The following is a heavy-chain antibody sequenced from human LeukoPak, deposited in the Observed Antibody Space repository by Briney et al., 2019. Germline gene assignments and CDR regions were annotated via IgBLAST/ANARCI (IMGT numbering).Heavy chain of an antibody. CDR3: ARGSSGWYGGHFDY. J-gene: IGHJ4*02. V-gene: IGHV3-23*01. Sequence: GGSLRLSCAASGFTFSSYAMSWVRQAPGKGLEWVSAISGSGGSTYYADSVKGRFTISRDNSKNTPYLQMNSLRAEDTAVYYCARGSSGWYGGHFDYWGQGTLVTVSS. D-gene: IGHD6-19*01. CDR1: GFTFSSYA. CDR2: ISGSGGST.